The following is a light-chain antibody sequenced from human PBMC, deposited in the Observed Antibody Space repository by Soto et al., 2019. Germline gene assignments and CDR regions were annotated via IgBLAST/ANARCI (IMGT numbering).Light chain of an antibody. V-gene: IGKV3-15*01. CDR3: QQCTDWPLT. CDR2: GTS. Sequence: EIVMTQSPATLSVSAGGRATLSCRARQNVGIDVAWFKQKPGQAPRLLIYGTSIRATVIPARFSASGSGTEFTLTISSLKSEDFAVYYCQQCTDWPLTFGGGTKVDI. J-gene: IGKJ4*01. CDR1: QNVGID.